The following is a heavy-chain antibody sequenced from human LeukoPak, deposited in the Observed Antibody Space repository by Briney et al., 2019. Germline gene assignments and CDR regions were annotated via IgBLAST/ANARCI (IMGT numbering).Heavy chain of an antibody. CDR3: AKDDDDGDHVVVDH. D-gene: IGHD4-17*01. CDR1: GFTFSSYA. J-gene: IGHJ4*02. V-gene: IGHV3-23*01. CDR2: ISGSGGST. Sequence: PGGSLRLSCAASGFTFSSYAMGWVRQAPGEGLEWVSLISGSGGSTYYADSVKGRFTVSRDNSKNTEYLQMNSLRAEDTAIYYCAKDDDDGDHVVVDHWGQGTLVTVSS.